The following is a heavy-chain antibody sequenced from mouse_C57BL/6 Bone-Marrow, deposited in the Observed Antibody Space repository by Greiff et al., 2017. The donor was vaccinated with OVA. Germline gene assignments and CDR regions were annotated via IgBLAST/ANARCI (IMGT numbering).Heavy chain of an antibody. V-gene: IGHV1-15*01. CDR1: GYTFTDYE. CDR3: TRLGDYAMDY. Sequence: VKLQQSGAELVRPGASVTLSCKASGYTFTDYEMHWVKQTPVHGLEWIGAIYPETGGTAYNQKFKGKAILTADKSSSTAYMELRSLTSEDSAVYYGTRLGDYAMDYWGQGTTVTVSS. J-gene: IGHJ4*01. CDR2: IYPETGGT.